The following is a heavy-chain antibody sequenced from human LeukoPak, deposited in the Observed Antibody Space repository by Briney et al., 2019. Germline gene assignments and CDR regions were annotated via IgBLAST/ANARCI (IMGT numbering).Heavy chain of an antibody. CDR1: GFTFSSYA. J-gene: IGHJ4*02. V-gene: IGHV3-23*01. Sequence: GGSLRLSCAASGFTFSSYAMSWVRQAPGKGLEWDSAISGSGGSTYYADSVKGRFTISRDNSKNTLYLQMNSLRAEDTAVYYCAKDLVYCSGGSCYSPFDYWGQGTLVTVSS. CDR2: ISGSGGST. CDR3: AKDLVYCSGGSCYSPFDY. D-gene: IGHD2-15*01.